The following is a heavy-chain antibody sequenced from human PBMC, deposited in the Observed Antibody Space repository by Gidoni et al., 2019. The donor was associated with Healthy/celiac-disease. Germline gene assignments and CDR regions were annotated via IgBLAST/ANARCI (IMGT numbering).Heavy chain of an antibody. D-gene: IGHD6-25*01. V-gene: IGHV3-23*01. CDR1: GFPFSSYA. J-gene: IGHJ4*02. CDR3: ASDKEQRLPPAADY. CDR2: IGGSGGST. Sequence: EVQLLASGGGLVQPGGSPRLSCAASGFPFSSYAMSWVRQAPGKGLGWVSAIGGSGGSTYYADSVKGRFTISRDNSKNTLYLQMNSLRAEDTAVYYCASDKEQRLPPAADYWGQGTLVTVSS.